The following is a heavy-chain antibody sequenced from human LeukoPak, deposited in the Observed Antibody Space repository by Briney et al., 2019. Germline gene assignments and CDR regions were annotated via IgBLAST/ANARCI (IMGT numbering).Heavy chain of an antibody. D-gene: IGHD6-6*01. V-gene: IGHV3-53*01. CDR3: ARDQIAARKGGAFDI. Sequence: GGSLRLSCAASGFTFSSNYISWVRQAPGKGLEWVAVIYSGGSTYYADSVKGRFTISRDNSKNTLYLQINSVRAEDTAVYYCARDQIAARKGGAFDIWGQGTMVTVSS. CDR1: GFTFSSNY. J-gene: IGHJ3*02. CDR2: IYSGGST.